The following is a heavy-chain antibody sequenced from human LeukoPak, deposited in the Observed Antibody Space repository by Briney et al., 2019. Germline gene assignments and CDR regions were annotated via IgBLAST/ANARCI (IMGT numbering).Heavy chain of an antibody. V-gene: IGHV3-23*01. CDR2: ISGSGGST. CDR3: ASEPDFWSGYYFSG. D-gene: IGHD3-3*01. CDR1: GFTLSSYA. Sequence: GGSLRLSCAASGFTLSSYAMSWVRQAPGKGLEWVSAISGSGGSTYYADSVKGRFTISRDNSKNTLYLQMNSLRAEDTAVYYCASEPDFWSGYYFSGWGQGTLVTVSS. J-gene: IGHJ4*02.